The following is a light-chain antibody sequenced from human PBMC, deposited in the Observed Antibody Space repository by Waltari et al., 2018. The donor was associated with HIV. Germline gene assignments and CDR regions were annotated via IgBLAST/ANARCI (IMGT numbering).Light chain of an antibody. V-gene: IGLV2-23*01. Sequence: QSALTQPASVSGSPGQSITISCTGTSSNLGSYNLVSWYQKYPGKAPKLMIYDATKRPSGVSNRFSGSKSGNTASLTISGLQAEDEADYYCCSYAGMVTVDVVFGGGTRLTVL. CDR2: DAT. J-gene: IGLJ2*01. CDR1: SSNLGSYNL. CDR3: CSYAGMVTVDVV.